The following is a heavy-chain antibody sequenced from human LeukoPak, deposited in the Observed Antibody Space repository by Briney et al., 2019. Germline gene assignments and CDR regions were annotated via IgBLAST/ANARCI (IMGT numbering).Heavy chain of an antibody. CDR2: ISGSGGST. CDR3: ARRAGAYSHPYDY. D-gene: IGHD4/OR15-4a*01. J-gene: IGHJ4*02. Sequence: PGGTLRLSCAASGFTFSSYGMSWVRQAPGKGLEWVSAISGSGGSTYYADSVKGRFTISRDNSKNTLYLQMNSLRAEDTAVYYCARRAGAYSHPYDYWGQGTLVTASS. V-gene: IGHV3-23*01. CDR1: GFTFSSYG.